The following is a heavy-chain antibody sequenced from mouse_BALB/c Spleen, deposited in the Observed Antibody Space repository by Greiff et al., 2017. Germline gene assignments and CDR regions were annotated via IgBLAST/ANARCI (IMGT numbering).Heavy chain of an antibody. CDR2: INPSSGYT. CDR3: ARGRATMTWFAY. Sequence: QVQLQQSAAELARPGASVKMSCKASGYTFTSYTMHWVKQRPGQGLEWIGYINPSSGYTEYNQKFKDKTTLTADKSSSTAYMQLSSLTSEDSAVYYCARGRATMTWFAYWGQGTLVTVSA. CDR1: GYTFTSYT. J-gene: IGHJ3*01. V-gene: IGHV1-4*02. D-gene: IGHD2-4*01.